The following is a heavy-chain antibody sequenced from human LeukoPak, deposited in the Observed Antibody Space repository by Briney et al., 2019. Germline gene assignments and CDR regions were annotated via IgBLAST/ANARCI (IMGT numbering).Heavy chain of an antibody. V-gene: IGHV1-69*06. CDR2: IIPIFGAA. D-gene: IGHD6-13*01. CDR3: ARGLVPLGIAAAGTWNYFYY. J-gene: IGHJ4*02. CDR1: GGTFSSYA. Sequence: GASVKVSCKASGGTFSSYAISWVRQAPGQGLEWMGGIIPIFGAANYAQKFQGTVTISADKSTSTAYMELSILRSADTAVYYCARGLVPLGIAAAGTWNYFYYWGQGTLFTVSS.